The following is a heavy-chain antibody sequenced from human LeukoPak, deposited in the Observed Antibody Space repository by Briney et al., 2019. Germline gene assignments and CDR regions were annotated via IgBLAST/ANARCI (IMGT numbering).Heavy chain of an antibody. Sequence: PGGSLRLSCAASGFTFSSYAMSWVRQAPGKGLEWVSAISGSGGSTYYADSVKGRFTISRDNSKNTLYLQMNSLRAEDTAAYYCAKSLAVAGTGDYWGQGTLVTVSS. CDR1: GFTFSSYA. D-gene: IGHD6-19*01. V-gene: IGHV3-23*01. CDR2: ISGSGGST. CDR3: AKSLAVAGTGDY. J-gene: IGHJ4*02.